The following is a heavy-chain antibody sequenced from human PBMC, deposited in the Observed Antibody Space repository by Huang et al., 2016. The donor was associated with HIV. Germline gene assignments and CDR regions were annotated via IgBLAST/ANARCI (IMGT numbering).Heavy chain of an antibody. D-gene: IGHD5-18*01. CDR2: ISGSGGRT. CDR3: AEEVSGYSYGIDY. CDR1: GFTFSNYA. J-gene: IGHJ4*02. Sequence: EVQLLESGGGLVQPGGSLRLSCIASGFTFSNYAMSWGRQGLGKGLGWVAAISGSGGRTYYADSVKGRFTISRDNFKNTLYLQMNSLRAEDTAVYYCAEEVSGYSYGIDYWGQGTLVTVSS. V-gene: IGHV3-23*01.